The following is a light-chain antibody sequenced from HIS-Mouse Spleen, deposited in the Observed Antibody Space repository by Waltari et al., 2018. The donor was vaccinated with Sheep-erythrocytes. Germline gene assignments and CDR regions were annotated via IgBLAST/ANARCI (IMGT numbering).Light chain of an antibody. CDR1: SVRGYY. V-gene: IGLV3-19*01. J-gene: IGLJ3*02. Sequence: SSELTQDPAVSVALGQTVRITCQGDSVRGYYASWYQQKPGQAPVLVIYGKNNRPSGIPDRFSGSSSGNTASLTITGAQAEDEADYYCNSRDSSGNHLVFGGGTKLTVL. CDR2: GKN. CDR3: NSRDSSGNHLV.